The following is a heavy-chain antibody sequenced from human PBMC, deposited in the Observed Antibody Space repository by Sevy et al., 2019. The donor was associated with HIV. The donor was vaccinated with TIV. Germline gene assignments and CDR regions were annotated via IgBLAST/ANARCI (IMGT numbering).Heavy chain of an antibody. V-gene: IGHV1-46*03. CDR2: INPSDVST. CDR3: GRTSPRGGFDY. J-gene: IGHJ4*02. Sequence: ASVKVSCKASGCTFTNYYMHWVRQAPGQGLEWMGIINPSDVSTIYAQKFQGRVTMTRETSTSTVYMELSSLRSDDTAVYYCGRTSPRGGFDYWGQGALVTVSS. CDR1: GCTFTNYY. D-gene: IGHD3-16*01.